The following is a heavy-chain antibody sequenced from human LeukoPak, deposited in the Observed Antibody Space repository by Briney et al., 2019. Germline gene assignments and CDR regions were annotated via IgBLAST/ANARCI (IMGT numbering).Heavy chain of an antibody. Sequence: PGGSLRLSCAASGFTFSSYAMSWVRQAPGKGLEWVSAISGSGGSTYYADSVKGRFTISRDNSKNTLYLQMNSLRAEDTAVYYCAKDHYSSSWSGQLYYFDYWGQGTLVTVSS. CDR3: AKDHYSSSWSGQLYYFDY. V-gene: IGHV3-23*01. D-gene: IGHD6-13*01. CDR1: GFTFSSYA. J-gene: IGHJ4*02. CDR2: ISGSGGST.